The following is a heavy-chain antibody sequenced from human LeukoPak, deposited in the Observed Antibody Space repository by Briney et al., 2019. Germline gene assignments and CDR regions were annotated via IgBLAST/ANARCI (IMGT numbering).Heavy chain of an antibody. CDR1: GFTISSNY. CDR2: IYSGGST. V-gene: IGHV3-53*01. J-gene: IGHJ4*02. CDR3: ASGYDSSGYGLGNDY. Sequence: PGGSLRLSCAASGFTISSNYMNWVRQAPGKGLEWVSVIYSGGSTYYADSVKGRFTISRDNSKNTVYLQMNSLRAEDTAVYYCASGYDSSGYGLGNDYWGQGTLVTVSS. D-gene: IGHD3-22*01.